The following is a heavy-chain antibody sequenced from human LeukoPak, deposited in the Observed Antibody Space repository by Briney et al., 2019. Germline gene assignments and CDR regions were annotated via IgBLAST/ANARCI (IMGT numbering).Heavy chain of an antibody. CDR1: GFTFSSYA. D-gene: IGHD3-16*02. V-gene: IGHV3-23*01. J-gene: IGHJ4*02. CDR2: ISGSGGST. Sequence: GGSLRLSCAASGFTFSSYAMSWARQAPGKGLEWVSAISGSGGSTYYADSVKGRFTISRDNSKNTLYLQMNSLRAEDTAVYYCAKEKGGIMITFGGVIVKRYYFDYWGQGTLVTVSS. CDR3: AKEKGGIMITFGGVIVKRYYFDY.